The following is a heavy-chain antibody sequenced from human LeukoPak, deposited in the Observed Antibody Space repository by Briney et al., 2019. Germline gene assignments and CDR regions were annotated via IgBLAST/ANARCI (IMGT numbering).Heavy chain of an antibody. CDR1: GGSISSYY. CDR3: ARRGCGENFDY. Sequence: SETLSLTCTVSGGSISSYYWSWIRQPPGKGLEWIGYIYYSGSTNYNPSLKSRVTISVDTSKNQFSLKLSSVTAADTVVYYCARRGCGENFDYWGQGNLVTGSS. CDR2: IYYSGST. V-gene: IGHV4-59*01. J-gene: IGHJ4*02. D-gene: IGHD3-10*01.